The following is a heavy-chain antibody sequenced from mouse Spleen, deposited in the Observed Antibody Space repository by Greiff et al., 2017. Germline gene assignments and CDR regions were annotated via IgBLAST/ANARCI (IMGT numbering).Heavy chain of an antibody. CDR3: ASYGNYDWFAY. D-gene: IGHD2-10*02. V-gene: IGHV1-18*01. Sequence: EVKLVESGPELVKPGASVKIPCKASGYTFTDYNMDWVKQSHGKSLEWIGDINPNNGGTIYNQKFKGKATLTVDKSSSTAYMELRSLTSEDTAVYYCASYGNYDWFAYWGQGTLVTVSA. CDR2: INPNNGGT. CDR1: GYTFTDYN. J-gene: IGHJ3*01.